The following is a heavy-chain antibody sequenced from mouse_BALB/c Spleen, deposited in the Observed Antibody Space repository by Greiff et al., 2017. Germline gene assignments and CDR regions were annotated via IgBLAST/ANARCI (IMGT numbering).Heavy chain of an antibody. J-gene: IGHJ2*01. CDR2: INSNGGST. D-gene: IGHD1-2*01. V-gene: IGHV5-6-3*01. CDR1: GFTFSSYG. Sequence: EVNLVESGGGLVQPGGSLKLSCAASGFTFSSYGMSWVRQTPDKRLELVATINSNGGSTYYPDSVKGRFTISRDNAKNTLYLQMSSLKSEDTAMYYCARVVLRLRALSFDYWGQGTTLTVSS. CDR3: ARVVLRLRALSFDY.